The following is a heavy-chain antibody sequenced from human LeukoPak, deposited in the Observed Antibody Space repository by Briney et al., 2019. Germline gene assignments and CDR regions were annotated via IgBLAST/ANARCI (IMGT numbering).Heavy chain of an antibody. Sequence: GGSLRLSCAGSGFSFSTYSINWVRQAPGKGLEWVSSISSSSSYIYYADSVKGRFTISRDNAKNSLYLQMNSLRDEDTAVYYCAREDYYGSGHFDYWGQGTLVTVSS. J-gene: IGHJ4*02. V-gene: IGHV3-21*01. D-gene: IGHD3-10*01. CDR3: AREDYYGSGHFDY. CDR1: GFSFSTYS. CDR2: ISSSSSYI.